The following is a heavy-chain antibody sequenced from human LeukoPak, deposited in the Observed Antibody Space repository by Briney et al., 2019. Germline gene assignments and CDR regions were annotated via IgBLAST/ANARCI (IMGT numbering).Heavy chain of an antibody. CDR1: GYRFSPYW. D-gene: IGHD2-21*02. CDR3: AAVRGCGGDCYYLDY. V-gene: IGHV3-7*01. J-gene: IGHJ4*02. Sequence: PGGSLRLSCAASGYRFSPYWMSWVRQTPGKVLEWVASISDGGRATYYGDSVKGRFIISRDNSKNTLYLQMNSLRAEDTAVYYCAAVRGCGGDCYYLDYWGQGTLVTVSS. CDR2: ISDGGRAT.